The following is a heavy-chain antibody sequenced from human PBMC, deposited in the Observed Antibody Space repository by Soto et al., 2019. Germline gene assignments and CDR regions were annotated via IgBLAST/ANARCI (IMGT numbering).Heavy chain of an antibody. CDR1: GVSIIDTSYY. CDR2: IYFNGNT. V-gene: IGHV4-39*01. Sequence: QLQLQESGPGLVKPSETLSLTCNVSGVSIIDTSYYWGWIRQPPGKGLEWIGTIYFNGNTFYNPSLKSRLTISVDTSKNQTSLRLSSVTAADTAVYYCARQGSYWGHGTLVAVSS. J-gene: IGHJ4*01. CDR3: ARQGSY.